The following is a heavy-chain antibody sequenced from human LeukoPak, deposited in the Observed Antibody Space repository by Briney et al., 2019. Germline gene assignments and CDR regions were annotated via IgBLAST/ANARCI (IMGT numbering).Heavy chain of an antibody. CDR1: GGSISSYY. CDR2: IYSSGST. J-gene: IGHJ4*02. V-gene: IGHV4-59*01. Sequence: KPSETLSLTCTASGGSISSYYWSWIRQPPGKGLEWIGYIYSSGSTNYNPSLKSRVTISVDTSKNQFSLKLSSVTTADTAVCYCARESSGGSFDYWGQGTLVTVSS. D-gene: IGHD2-15*01. CDR3: ARESSGGSFDY.